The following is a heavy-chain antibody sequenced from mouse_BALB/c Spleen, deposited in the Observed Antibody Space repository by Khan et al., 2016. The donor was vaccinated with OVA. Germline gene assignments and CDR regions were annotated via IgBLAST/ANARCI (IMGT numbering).Heavy chain of an antibody. CDR1: GFSLTNYG. CDR3: ARQPYYHYNIMDY. Sequence: QVQLKQSGPGLVAPSQSLSITCTISGFSLTNYGVHWVRQPPGKGLEWLVVIWNDGNTAYNSAIKSRLTISKDNSKSQVFLKMNSRQTDDTAMYFCARQPYYHYNIMDYWGQGTSVTVSS. V-gene: IGHV2-6-1*01. D-gene: IGHD2-10*01. J-gene: IGHJ4*01. CDR2: IWNDGNT.